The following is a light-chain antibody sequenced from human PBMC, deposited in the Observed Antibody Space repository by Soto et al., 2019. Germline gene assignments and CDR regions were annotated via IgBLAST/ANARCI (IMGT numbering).Light chain of an antibody. V-gene: IGKV3-15*01. CDR3: QQYNNWLGFT. CDR2: GAS. CDR1: QSVSSN. J-gene: IGKJ3*01. Sequence: EIVMTQPPATLSVSPGERATLSCRASQSVSSNLAWYQQKPGQAPRLLIYGASTRATGIPARFSGSGSGTEFTLTLSSLQSEDFAVYYCQQYNNWLGFTFGPGTKVDIK.